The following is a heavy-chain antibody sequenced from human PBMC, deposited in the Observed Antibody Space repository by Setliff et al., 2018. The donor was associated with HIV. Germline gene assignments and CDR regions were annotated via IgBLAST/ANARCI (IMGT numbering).Heavy chain of an antibody. V-gene: IGHV1-18*04. Sequence: ASVKVSCKASGYSFTAYYIHWVRQAPGQGLEWMGWISGYDGNTNHAQKLQGGVTMTTDTFTSTAYMELRSLRNDDTAVYYCARSPNGGNFWSGYFVLDYWGQGTLVTVSS. CDR2: ISGYDGNT. CDR1: GYSFTAYY. J-gene: IGHJ4*02. D-gene: IGHD3-3*01. CDR3: ARSPNGGNFWSGYFVLDY.